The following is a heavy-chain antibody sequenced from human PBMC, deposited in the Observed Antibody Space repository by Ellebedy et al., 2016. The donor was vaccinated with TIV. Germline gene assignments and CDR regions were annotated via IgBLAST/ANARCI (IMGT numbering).Heavy chain of an antibody. CDR1: GASISTYY. Sequence: SETLSLTXTVSGASISTYYWSWIRQPAGKGLEWIGHISASGNTNYNPSLKSRVTISVDTSKNQFSLNLSSVTAADTAVYFCARSYTWNDLFDYWGQGTLVTVSS. V-gene: IGHV4-4*07. CDR2: ISASGNT. CDR3: ARSYTWNDLFDY. J-gene: IGHJ4*02. D-gene: IGHD1-20*01.